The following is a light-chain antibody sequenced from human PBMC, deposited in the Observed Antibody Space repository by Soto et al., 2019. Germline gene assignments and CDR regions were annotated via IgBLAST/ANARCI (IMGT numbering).Light chain of an antibody. Sequence: QSVLTQPASVSGSPGQSITISCTGTSSDVGGYNYVSWYQQHPGKAPKLMIYEVSNRPSGVSDRFSGSKSGNTASLTVSGLEAEDEAYYYCSSYAGRNNLVFGGGTKLTVL. J-gene: IGLJ3*02. CDR3: SSYAGRNNLV. CDR1: SSDVGGYNY. CDR2: EVS. V-gene: IGLV2-8*01.